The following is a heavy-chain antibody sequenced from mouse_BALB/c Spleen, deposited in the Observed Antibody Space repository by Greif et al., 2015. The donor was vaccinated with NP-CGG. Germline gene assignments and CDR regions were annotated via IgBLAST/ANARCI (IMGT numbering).Heavy chain of an antibody. CDR2: IWAGGST. V-gene: IGHV2-9*02. Sequence: VKLVESGPGLVAPSQSLSITCTVSGVSLTSYGVHWVRQPPGKGLEWLGVIWAGGSTNYNSALMSRLSISKDNSKSQVFLKMNSLQTDDTAMYYCASGGGTYYFDYWGQGTTLTVSS. J-gene: IGHJ2*01. D-gene: IGHD4-1*01. CDR1: GVSLTSYG. CDR3: ASGGGTYYFDY.